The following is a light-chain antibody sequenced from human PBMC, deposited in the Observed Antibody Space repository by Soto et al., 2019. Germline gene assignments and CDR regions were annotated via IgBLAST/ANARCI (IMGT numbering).Light chain of an antibody. CDR1: SSNIGTNT. CDR2: SDN. Sequence: QSVLTQPPSASGTPGQRVTISCSGSSSNIGTNTVIWYQQLPGAAPKLLIDSDNQRPSGVPDRFSGSKSGTSASLAISGPQSEDEADYCCAAWDVSLVVFGGGTKLTVL. V-gene: IGLV1-44*01. CDR3: AAWDVSLVV. J-gene: IGLJ2*01.